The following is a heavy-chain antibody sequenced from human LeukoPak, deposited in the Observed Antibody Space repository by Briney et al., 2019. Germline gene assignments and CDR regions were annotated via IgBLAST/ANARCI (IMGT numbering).Heavy chain of an antibody. CDR1: GYTFTQYY. J-gene: IGHJ4*03. V-gene: IGHV1-2*02. CDR3: AREIHYDRSGYSPFDY. Sequence: VASVNGSCQASGYTFTQYYIHWVRLAPGQRPEWMGWIDPNSGGTNYAQKFQGRVTMTRDTSINTAFMDLSRLTSDDTAVYFCAREIHYDRSGYSPFDYWGHGVLVTVSS. D-gene: IGHD3-22*01. CDR2: IDPNSGGT.